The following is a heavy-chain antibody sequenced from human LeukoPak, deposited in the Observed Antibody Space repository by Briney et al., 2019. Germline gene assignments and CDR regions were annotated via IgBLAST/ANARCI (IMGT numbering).Heavy chain of an antibody. CDR2: MNPNSGNT. J-gene: IGHJ5*02. D-gene: IGHD3-9*01. V-gene: IGHV1-8*01. CDR1: GYTFTSYD. CDR3: ARDSYDILTGYSPFDP. Sequence: EASVKVSCKASGYTFTSYDINWVRQATGQGLEWMGWMNPNSGNTGYAQKFQGRITMTRNTSISTAYMELSSLRSEDTAVYYCARDSYDILTGYSPFDPWGQGTLVTVSS.